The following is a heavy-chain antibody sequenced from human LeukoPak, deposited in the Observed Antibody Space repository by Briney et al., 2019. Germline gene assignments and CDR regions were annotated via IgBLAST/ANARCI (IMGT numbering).Heavy chain of an antibody. D-gene: IGHD5-18*01. CDR1: GYSFTSYW. CDR3: ARQTAMGRSGDH. CDR2: IDSSDSDT. J-gene: IGHJ4*02. Sequence: GESLKISCKASGYSFTSYWIGWVRQIPGKGLEWMGIIDSSDSDTRYTPSFQGQVTISADKSLTTAYLQWNSLKASDSAMYYCARQTAMGRSGDHWGQGTLVTVSS. V-gene: IGHV5-51*01.